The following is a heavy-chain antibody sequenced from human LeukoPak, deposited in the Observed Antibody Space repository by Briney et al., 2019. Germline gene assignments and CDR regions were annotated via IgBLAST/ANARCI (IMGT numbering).Heavy chain of an antibody. CDR2: ISYDGSNK. J-gene: IGHJ4*02. CDR1: GFTFSSYG. D-gene: IGHD1-26*01. Sequence: PGGSLRLSCAASGFTFSSYGMHWVRQAPGKGLEWVAVISYDGSNKYYADSVKGRFTISRDNSKNTLYLQMNSLRAEDTAVYYRAKPLYSGSYYKVASFDYWGQGTLVTVSS. V-gene: IGHV3-30*18. CDR3: AKPLYSGSYYKVASFDY.